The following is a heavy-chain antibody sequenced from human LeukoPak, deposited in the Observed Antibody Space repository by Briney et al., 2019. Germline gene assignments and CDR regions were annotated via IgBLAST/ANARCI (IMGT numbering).Heavy chain of an antibody. Sequence: SETLSLTCTVSGGSISSSSYYWGWIRQPPGKGLEWIGSIYYSGSTYYNPSLKSRVTISVDTSKNQFSLKLSSVTAADTAVYYCARQVGATSLHWFDPWGQGTLVTVSS. D-gene: IGHD1-26*01. CDR3: ARQVGATSLHWFDP. CDR2: IYYSGST. J-gene: IGHJ5*02. V-gene: IGHV4-39*01. CDR1: GGSISSSSYY.